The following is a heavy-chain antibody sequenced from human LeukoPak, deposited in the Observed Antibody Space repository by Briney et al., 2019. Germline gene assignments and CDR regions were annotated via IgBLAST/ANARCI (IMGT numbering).Heavy chain of an antibody. J-gene: IGHJ4*02. Sequence: PGGSLRLSCAASGFTFSNAWMSWVRQAPGKGLEWVGRIKSKTDGGTTDYAAPVKGRFTISRDDSKNTLYLQMNSLKTEDTAVYYCTTAGISITGTTGGDYWGQGTLVTVSS. V-gene: IGHV3-15*01. CDR3: TTAGISITGTTGGDY. D-gene: IGHD1-20*01. CDR2: IKSKTDGGTT. CDR1: GFTFSNAW.